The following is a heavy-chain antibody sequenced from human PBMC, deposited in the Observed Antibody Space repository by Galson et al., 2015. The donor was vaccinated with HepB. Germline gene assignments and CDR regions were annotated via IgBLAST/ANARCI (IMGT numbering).Heavy chain of an antibody. CDR3: ARTAATGRGLDH. CDR1: GFTLRSHW. V-gene: IGHV3-7*03. Sequence: SLRLSCAASGFTLRSHWVSWVRQAPGKGLECAAHINPDGSEKRYVDAVKGRFSVSKDNAMNSVHLQMSSLRVEDTAVYFCARTAATGRGLDHWAQGSLVIVSS. CDR2: INPDGSEK. D-gene: IGHD6-25*01. J-gene: IGHJ4*02.